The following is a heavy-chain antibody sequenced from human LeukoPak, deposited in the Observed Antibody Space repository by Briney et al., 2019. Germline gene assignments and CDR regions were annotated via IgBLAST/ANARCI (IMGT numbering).Heavy chain of an antibody. J-gene: IGHJ4*02. Sequence: EPGGSLRLSCAASGFTFSSYAMSWVRQAPGKGLEWVSAISGSGGSTYYADSAKGRFTISRDNSKNTLYLQMNSLGAEDTAVYYCAKSPPTVTYFDYWGQGTLVTVSS. V-gene: IGHV3-23*01. CDR1: GFTFSSYA. CDR3: AKSPPTVTYFDY. CDR2: ISGSGGST. D-gene: IGHD4-17*01.